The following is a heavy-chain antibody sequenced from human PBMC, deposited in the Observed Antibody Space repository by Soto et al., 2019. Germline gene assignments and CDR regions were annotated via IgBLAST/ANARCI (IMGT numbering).Heavy chain of an antibody. V-gene: IGHV4-39*01. D-gene: IGHD3-16*01. CDR3: ARHKSVMDWLDP. CDR2: MFYSAAT. J-gene: IGHJ5*02. Sequence: ETLSPTFTVSGGSIIDISSCWGWIRQPRGKGLQWIGCMFYSAATYYNPSLKNRVTLSVDTSNNAFSLKLVSVNAPDTAVYYCARHKSVMDWLDPWGQGTLVTVSS. CDR1: GGSIIDISSC.